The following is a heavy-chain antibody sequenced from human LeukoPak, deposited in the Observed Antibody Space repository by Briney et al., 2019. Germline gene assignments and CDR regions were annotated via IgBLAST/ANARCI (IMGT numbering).Heavy chain of an antibody. CDR2: IYYDGSKE. CDR3: AKDHSGSLLDY. CDR1: GFSFSSYG. V-gene: IGHV3-33*06. Sequence: GGSLRPSCAASGFSFSSYGMHWVRQAPGKGLEWVAVIYYDGSKEYYADSVKGRFTISRDNSKNKVYLQMNSLRADDTAVYYCAKDHSGSLLDYWGQGTLVTVSS. D-gene: IGHD1-26*01. J-gene: IGHJ4*02.